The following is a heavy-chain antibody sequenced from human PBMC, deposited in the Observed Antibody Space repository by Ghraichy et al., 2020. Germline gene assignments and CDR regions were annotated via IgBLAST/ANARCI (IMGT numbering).Heavy chain of an antibody. CDR3: AKGSHRGPQKDSDY. Sequence: GGSLRLSCAASGFTFDDYAMHWVRQAPGKGLEWVSGISWNSGSIGYADSVKGRFTISRDNAKNSLYLQMNSLRAEDTALYYCAKGSHRGPQKDSDYWGQGTLVTVSS. V-gene: IGHV3-9*01. D-gene: IGHD1-14*01. CDR2: ISWNSGSI. CDR1: GFTFDDYA. J-gene: IGHJ4*02.